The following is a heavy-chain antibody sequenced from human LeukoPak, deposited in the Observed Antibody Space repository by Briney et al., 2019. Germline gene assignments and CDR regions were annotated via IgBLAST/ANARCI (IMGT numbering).Heavy chain of an antibody. Sequence: SETLSLTCAVSGGSISSSNWWSWVRQPPGKGLEWIGEIYHSGSTNYNPSLKSRVTIPVDKSKNQFSLKLSSVTAADTAVYYCARDGKHTPTVVTPGTDAFDIWGQGTMVTVSS. CDR3: ARDGKHTPTVVTPGTDAFDI. CDR1: GGSISSSNW. V-gene: IGHV4-4*02. D-gene: IGHD4-23*01. J-gene: IGHJ3*02. CDR2: IYHSGST.